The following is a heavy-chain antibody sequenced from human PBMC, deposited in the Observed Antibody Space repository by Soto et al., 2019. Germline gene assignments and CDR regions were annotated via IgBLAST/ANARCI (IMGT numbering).Heavy chain of an antibody. Sequence: LYHTCTVSGGSISGYYRSWIRQPPGKGLEWIGYIYYSGSTNYNPSLESRVTISVDTSKNQFSLKLSSVTAADTAVYYCARALGVVLIVMRDYYYDAMDFWGQG. CDR3: ARALGVVLIVMRDYYYDAMDF. CDR1: GGSISGYY. D-gene: IGHD2-21*01. CDR2: IYYSGST. J-gene: IGHJ6*02. V-gene: IGHV4-59*01.